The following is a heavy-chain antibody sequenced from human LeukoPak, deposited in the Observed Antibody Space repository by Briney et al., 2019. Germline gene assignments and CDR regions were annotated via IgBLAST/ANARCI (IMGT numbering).Heavy chain of an antibody. D-gene: IGHD3-10*01. V-gene: IGHV3-7*01. CDR2: IKNDGSER. J-gene: IGHJ4*02. CDR1: GFTFSSYG. Sequence: PGGSLRLSCAASGFTFSSYGMTWVRQAPGKGLEWVATIKNDGSERYYVDSVKGRFTISRDNAKNSLYLHMNSLRADDTAVYYCASFYGSGSYYNFLFDDWGQGTLVIVSS. CDR3: ASFYGSGSYYNFLFDD.